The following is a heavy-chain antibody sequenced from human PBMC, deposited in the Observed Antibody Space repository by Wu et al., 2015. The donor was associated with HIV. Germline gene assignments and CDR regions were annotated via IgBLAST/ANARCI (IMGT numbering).Heavy chain of an antibody. V-gene: IGHV1-2*02. CDR1: GYTFTGYY. Sequence: QVQLVQSGAEVKKPGASVKVSCKASGYTFTGYYMHWVRQAPGQGLEWMGWINPNSGGTNYAQKFQGRVTMTRDTSISTAYMELSRLRSDDTAVYYCARELGGSGSYYHPGYAFDIWGQGTMVTVSS. CDR2: INPNSGGT. CDR3: ARELGGSGSYYHPGYAFDI. D-gene: IGHD3-10*01. J-gene: IGHJ3*02.